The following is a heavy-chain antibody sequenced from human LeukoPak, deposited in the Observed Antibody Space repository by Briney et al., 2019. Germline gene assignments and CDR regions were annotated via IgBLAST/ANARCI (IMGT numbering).Heavy chain of an antibody. CDR2: INWNGYSI. V-gene: IGHV3-20*01. D-gene: IGHD3-16*01. Sequence: GGSLRLSCAASEFTFDYYGMSWVRQAPGKGLEWVSGINWNGYSIGYADSVKGRFTISRDNGKNFLYLQMNSLKAEDTAFYHCARVDYASGYFDLWGPGTLVTVSS. CDR1: EFTFDYYG. J-gene: IGHJ2*01. CDR3: ARVDYASGYFDL.